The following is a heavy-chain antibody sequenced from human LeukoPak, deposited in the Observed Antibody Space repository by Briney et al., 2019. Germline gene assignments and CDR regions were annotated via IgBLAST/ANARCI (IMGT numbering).Heavy chain of an antibody. V-gene: IGHV3-49*04. CDR1: GFTFGDYA. D-gene: IGHD2-15*01. CDR3: TRLMYCSGGSCYSFDY. CDR2: IRSKAYGGTT. Sequence: PGGSPRLSCTASGFTFGDYAMSWVRQAPGKGLEWVGFIRSKAYGGTTEYAASVKGRFTISRDDSKSIAYLQMNSLKTEDTAVYYCTRLMYCSGGSCYSFDYWGQGTLVTVSS. J-gene: IGHJ4*02.